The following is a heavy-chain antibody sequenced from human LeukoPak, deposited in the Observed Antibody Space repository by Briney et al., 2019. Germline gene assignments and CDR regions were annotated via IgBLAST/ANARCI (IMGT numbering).Heavy chain of an antibody. Sequence: PSETLSLTCTVSGGSISSYYWSWIRQPPGKGLEWIGYIYYSGSTNYNPSLKSRVTISVDTSKNQFSLKLSSVTAADTAVYYCARVITFGGVIADPHKFDYWGQGTLVTVSS. D-gene: IGHD3-16*02. CDR3: ARVITFGGVIADPHKFDY. CDR2: IYYSGST. CDR1: GGSISSYY. V-gene: IGHV4-59*01. J-gene: IGHJ4*02.